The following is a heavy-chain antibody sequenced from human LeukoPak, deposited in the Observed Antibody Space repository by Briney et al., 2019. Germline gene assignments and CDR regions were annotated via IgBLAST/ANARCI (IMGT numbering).Heavy chain of an antibody. D-gene: IGHD3-10*01. CDR1: GFTFSDYY. Sequence: PGGSLRLSCAASGFTFSDYYMSWLRQAPGKGLEWVSYISSSGSTIYYADSVKGRFTISRDNAKNSLYLQMNSLRAEDTAVYYCARDPGRITMVRGALGNWFDPWGQGTLVTVSS. V-gene: IGHV3-11*01. CDR3: ARDPGRITMVRGALGNWFDP. J-gene: IGHJ5*02. CDR2: ISSSGSTI.